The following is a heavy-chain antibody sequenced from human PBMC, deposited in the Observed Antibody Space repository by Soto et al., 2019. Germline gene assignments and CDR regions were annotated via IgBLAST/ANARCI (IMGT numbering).Heavy chain of an antibody. CDR3: AKELAYGDFWRGLEY. CDR1: GFSFSSYA. CDR2: ISHDGNIK. J-gene: IGHJ4*02. D-gene: IGHD3-3*01. Sequence: QVQLVESGGGVVQPGRSLRLSCAASGFSFSSYAMHWVRQAPGKGLEWVAIISHDGNIKRYAEFVEGRIIVFRDNSNNNLLLQMESLKTDDTAVYYCAKELAYGDFWRGLEYWGQGTLVTVAS. V-gene: IGHV3-30*18.